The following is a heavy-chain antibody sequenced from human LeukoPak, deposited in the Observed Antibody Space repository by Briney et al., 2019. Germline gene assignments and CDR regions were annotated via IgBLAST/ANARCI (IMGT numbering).Heavy chain of an antibody. CDR3: ARFRTTTVTTVGWFDP. J-gene: IGHJ5*02. CDR2: IYYSGST. V-gene: IGHV4-59*01. Sequence: SETLSLTCTVSGGSISSYYWSWIRQPPGKGLEWIGYIYYSGSTNYNPSPKSRVTISVDTSKNQFSLKLSSVTAADTAVYYCARFRTTTVTTVGWFDPWGQGTLVTVSS. CDR1: GGSISSYY. D-gene: IGHD4-17*01.